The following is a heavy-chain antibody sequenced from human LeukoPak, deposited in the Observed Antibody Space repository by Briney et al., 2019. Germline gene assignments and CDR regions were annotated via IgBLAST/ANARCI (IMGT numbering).Heavy chain of an antibody. CDR3: ARSFYYDTLTGYYFFDY. CDR2: ISSSSTTI. D-gene: IGHD3-9*01. V-gene: IGHV3-48*04. Sequence: PGGSLRLSSVASGFTFSSYSINWVRQAPGKGLEWVSYISSSSTTIYYADSVKGRFTISRDNAKNSLYLQMNSLRAEDTAVYYCARSFYYDTLTGYYFFDYWGQGTLVTVSS. CDR1: GFTFSSYS. J-gene: IGHJ4*02.